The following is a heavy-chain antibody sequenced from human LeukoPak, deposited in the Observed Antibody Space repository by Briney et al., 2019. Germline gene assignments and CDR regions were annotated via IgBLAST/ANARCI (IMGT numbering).Heavy chain of an antibody. D-gene: IGHD2-15*01. Sequence: SETLSLTCTVSGGPISRGSYFWSWIRQPAGKGLEWIGRFYTSATPNYNPSLKSRVTISVDRSKNQFSLKLTSVTAADTAVYYCAREKSPDYCSGNNCYFDYWGQGTLVTVSS. J-gene: IGHJ4*02. CDR1: GGPISRGSYF. CDR3: AREKSPDYCSGNNCYFDY. V-gene: IGHV4-61*02. CDR2: FYTSATP.